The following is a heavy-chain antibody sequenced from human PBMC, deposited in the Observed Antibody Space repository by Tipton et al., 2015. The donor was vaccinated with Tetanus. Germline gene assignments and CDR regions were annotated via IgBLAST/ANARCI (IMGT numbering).Heavy chain of an antibody. CDR3: ARKGYSYVTPGLDN. CDR1: GFTFSSHW. V-gene: IGHV3-7*01. J-gene: IGHJ4*02. Sequence: GSLRLSCEASGFTFSSHWMSWVRQVPGKGLEWVANINQDGSAEFYVDSVKGRFTIFRDNANNSVYLQMYNLVAEDTALYFCARKGYSYVTPGLDNWGQGTLVIVSS. D-gene: IGHD5-12*01. CDR2: INQDGSAE.